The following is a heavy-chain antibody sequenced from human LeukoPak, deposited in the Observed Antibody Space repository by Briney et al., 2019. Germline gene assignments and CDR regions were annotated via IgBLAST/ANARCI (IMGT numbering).Heavy chain of an antibody. V-gene: IGHV6-1*01. CDR2: TYYRSKWYN. D-gene: IGHD2-15*01. Sequence: SQTLSLTCTISGDSVSSNSAAWNWIRQSPSRGLECLGRTYYRSKWYNDYAVSVKSRITINPDTSKNQFSLQLNSVTPEDTAVYYCARDLSLILDYYYYMDVWGKGTTVTVSS. CDR3: ARDLSLILDYYYYMDV. CDR1: GDSVSSNSAA. J-gene: IGHJ6*03.